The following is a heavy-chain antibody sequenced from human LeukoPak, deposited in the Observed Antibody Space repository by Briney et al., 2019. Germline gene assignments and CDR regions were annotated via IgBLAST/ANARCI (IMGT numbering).Heavy chain of an antibody. J-gene: IGHJ5*02. CDR3: ARFFSAATWGYNWFDP. CDR1: GVSISSSNSY. Sequence: SETLSLTCTVSGVSISSSNSYWGWIRQPPGKGLEWIGSIYYSGNTYYNASLKSQVSISIDTSKNQFSLRLTSVTAADTAVYYCARFFSAATWGYNWFDPWGQGTLVTVSS. V-gene: IGHV4-39*01. D-gene: IGHD2-15*01. CDR2: IYYSGNT.